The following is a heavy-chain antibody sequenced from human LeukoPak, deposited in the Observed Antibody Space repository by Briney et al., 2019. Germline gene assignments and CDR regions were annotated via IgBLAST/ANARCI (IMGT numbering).Heavy chain of an antibody. Sequence: GGSLRLSCAASGFIFSNYGMNWVRQAPGKGLEWVAAISASGSATSYADSVRGRFTISRDNSKSTTYLQMNSLRAEDTAVFYCAKDLYLREFWSGYFDYWGQGIPVTVSS. V-gene: IGHV3-23*01. CDR3: AKDLYLREFWSGYFDY. CDR2: ISASGSAT. D-gene: IGHD3-3*01. J-gene: IGHJ4*02. CDR1: GFIFSNYG.